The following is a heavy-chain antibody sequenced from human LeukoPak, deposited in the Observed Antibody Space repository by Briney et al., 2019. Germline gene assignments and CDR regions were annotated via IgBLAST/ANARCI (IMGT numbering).Heavy chain of an antibody. Sequence: SETLSLTCTVSGYSISSGYYWGWIRQPPGKGLEWIGSIYHSGSTYYNPSLKSRVTISVDTSKNQFSLKLSSVTAADTAVYYCASLRRGYYFDYWGQGTLVTVSS. CDR2: IYHSGST. CDR3: ASLRRGYYFDY. V-gene: IGHV4-38-2*02. CDR1: GYSISSGYY. J-gene: IGHJ4*02.